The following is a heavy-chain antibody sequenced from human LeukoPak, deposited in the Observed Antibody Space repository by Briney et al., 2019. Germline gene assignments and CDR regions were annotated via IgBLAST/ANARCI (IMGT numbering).Heavy chain of an antibody. V-gene: IGHV4-34*01. CDR2: INHSGST. J-gene: IGHJ3*02. CDR3: AREARGPGIAVKGAFDI. D-gene: IGHD6-19*01. Sequence: SETLSPTCAVSGGSFSDYYWSWIRQPPGKGLEWIGEINHSGSTNYTPSLKSRVTISVDTSKNQFSLKLSSVTAADTAVYYCAREARGPGIAVKGAFDIWGQGTMVTVSS. CDR1: GGSFSDYY.